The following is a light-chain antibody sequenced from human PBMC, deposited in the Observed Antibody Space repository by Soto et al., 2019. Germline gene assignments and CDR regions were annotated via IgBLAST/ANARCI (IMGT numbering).Light chain of an antibody. CDR3: QQYHTWPIT. CDR1: QGVNRK. Sequence: EIVMTQSPATLSVAPGERVTLSCRASQGVNRKLAWYQHKSGQAPRLLISGASAGATGIPARFSGSGSGTEFTLTISSLQSEDCAIYYCQQYHTWPITFGGGTKVEIK. J-gene: IGKJ4*01. CDR2: GAS. V-gene: IGKV3-15*01.